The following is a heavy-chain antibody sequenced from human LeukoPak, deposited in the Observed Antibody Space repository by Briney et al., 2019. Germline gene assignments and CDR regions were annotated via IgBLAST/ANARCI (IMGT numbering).Heavy chain of an antibody. D-gene: IGHD3-22*01. CDR1: GGSFSGYY. CDR2: INHSGST. J-gene: IGHJ5*02. V-gene: IGHV4-34*01. CDR3: ARRITMIVVGHYNWFDP. Sequence: PSETLSLTCAVYGGSFSGYYWSWIRQPPGKGLEWIGEINHSGSTNYNPSLKSRVTISVDTSKNQFSLKLSSVTAADTAVYYCARRITMIVVGHYNWFDPWGQGTLVTVSS.